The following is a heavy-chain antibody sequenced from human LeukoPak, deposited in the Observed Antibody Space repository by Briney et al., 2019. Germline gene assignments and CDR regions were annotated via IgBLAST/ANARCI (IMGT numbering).Heavy chain of an antibody. CDR1: GYTFTGYY. J-gene: IGHJ5*02. D-gene: IGHD6-19*01. CDR2: INPNSGGT. Sequence: ASVKVSCKASGYTFTGYYMHWVRQAPGQGLEWMGWINPNSGGTNHAQKFQGRVTMTRDTSISTAYMELSRLRSDDTAVYYCARVGVYSSGWYGTPGNWFDPWGQGTLVTVSS. CDR3: ARVGVYSSGWYGTPGNWFDP. V-gene: IGHV1-2*02.